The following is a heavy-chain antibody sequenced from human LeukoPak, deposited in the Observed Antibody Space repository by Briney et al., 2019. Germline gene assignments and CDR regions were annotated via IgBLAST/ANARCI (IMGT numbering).Heavy chain of an antibody. CDR1: GGSFSGYY. Sequence: PSETLSLTCAVYGGSFSGYYWSWIRQPPGKGLEWIGEINHSGSTNYNPSLKSRVTIPVDTSKNQFSLKLSSVTAADTAVYYCAREVAAAGTAYFQHWGQGTLVTVSS. CDR3: AREVAAAGTAYFQH. D-gene: IGHD6-13*01. J-gene: IGHJ1*01. CDR2: INHSGST. V-gene: IGHV4-34*01.